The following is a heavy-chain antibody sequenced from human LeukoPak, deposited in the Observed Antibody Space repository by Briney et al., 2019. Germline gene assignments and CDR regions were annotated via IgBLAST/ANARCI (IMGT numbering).Heavy chain of an antibody. J-gene: IGHJ4*02. CDR1: GYSIRNGYY. Sequence: SETLSLTCAVSGYSIRNGYYWGWIRQPPGKGLEWIATIFHSGNSFYNPSLKSRVTISVDTSKNQFSLRLNSVTAADTAVYYCTRGRGATDGTSFDYFDNWGQGTLVTVSS. V-gene: IGHV4-38-2*01. CDR3: TRGRGATDGTSFDYFDN. D-gene: IGHD1-14*01. CDR2: IFHSGNS.